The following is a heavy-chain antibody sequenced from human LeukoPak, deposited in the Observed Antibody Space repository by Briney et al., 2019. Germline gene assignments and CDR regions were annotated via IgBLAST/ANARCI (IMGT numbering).Heavy chain of an antibody. Sequence: SETLSLTCDVSGVSIQSYWWSWVRKPAGKGLEWIGRIYTTGRTNYSPSFQSRVTMSIDVSSNQLSLTLRSVTAADTAVYHCARSGYTISAYHSDFWGQGAPVTVSS. J-gene: IGHJ4*02. CDR3: ARSGYTISAYHSDF. V-gene: IGHV4-4*07. CDR2: IYTTGRT. CDR1: GVSIQSYW. D-gene: IGHD5-18*01.